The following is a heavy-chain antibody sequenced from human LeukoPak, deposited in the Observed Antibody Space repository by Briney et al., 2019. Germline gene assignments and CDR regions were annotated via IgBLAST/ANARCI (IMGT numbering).Heavy chain of an antibody. CDR1: GFTFSSYS. D-gene: IGHD2-2*01. Sequence: GGSLRLSCAASGFTFSSYSMNWVRQAPGKGLEWVSSISSSSSYIYYADSVKGRFTISRGNAKNSLYLQMNSLRAEDTAVYYCARDCSSTSCSLDYWGQGTLVTVSS. CDR3: ARDCSSTSCSLDY. V-gene: IGHV3-21*01. CDR2: ISSSSSYI. J-gene: IGHJ4*02.